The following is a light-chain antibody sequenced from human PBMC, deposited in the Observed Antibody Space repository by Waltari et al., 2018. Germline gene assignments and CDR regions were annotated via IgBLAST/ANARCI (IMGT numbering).Light chain of an antibody. CDR1: QSLLHSNGNTY. Sequence: DIVMTQTPLSLPVTPGEPASISCRYSQSLLHSNGNTYLYWYLQKPGQSPRLLIYRVSNRFSGVPDRFGGSGSGTDFTLKISRVEAEDVGVYYCMQGLQNPPTFGQGTKVEIK. CDR3: MQGLQNPPT. CDR2: RVS. J-gene: IGKJ1*01. V-gene: IGKV2-29*02.